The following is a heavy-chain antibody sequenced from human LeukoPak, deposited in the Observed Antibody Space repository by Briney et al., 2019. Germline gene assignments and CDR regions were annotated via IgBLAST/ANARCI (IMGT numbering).Heavy chain of an antibody. D-gene: IGHD5-24*01. CDR1: GFTFDDYA. CDR3: AKTDGYNSGAFDI. Sequence: GGSLRLSCAASGFTFDDYAMHWVRQAPGKGLEWVSGISWNSRTIGYADSVKGRFTISRDNAKNSLYLQMNSLRAEDMALYYCAKTDGYNSGAFDIWGQGTMVSVSS. J-gene: IGHJ3*02. CDR2: ISWNSRTI. V-gene: IGHV3-9*03.